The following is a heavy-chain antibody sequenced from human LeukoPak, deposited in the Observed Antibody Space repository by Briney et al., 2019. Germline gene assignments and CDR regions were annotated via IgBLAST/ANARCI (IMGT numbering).Heavy chain of an antibody. J-gene: IGHJ5*02. CDR1: GYSIRSSYY. CDR3: ARLVTPLRWFDP. Sequence: SETLSITCAVSGYSIRSSYYWGWIRQPPGKGLEWIGSIYHSGNTYYNPSLKSRVTISVDTSKNQFSLKLSSVTAADTAVYYCARLVTPLRWFDPWGQGTLVTVSS. V-gene: IGHV4-38-2*01. D-gene: IGHD4-23*01. CDR2: IYHSGNT.